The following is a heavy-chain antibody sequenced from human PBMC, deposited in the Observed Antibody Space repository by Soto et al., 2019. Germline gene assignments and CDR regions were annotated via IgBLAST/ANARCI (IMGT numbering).Heavy chain of an antibody. Sequence: SETLSLTCAVYGGSFSGYYWSWIRQPPGKGLEWIGEINHSGSTNYNPSLKSRVTISVDTSKNQFSLKLSSVTAADTAVYYCARGYSSSWHPIGGFDPWGQGTLVTVSS. CDR2: INHSGST. CDR1: GGSFSGYY. CDR3: ARGYSSSWHPIGGFDP. J-gene: IGHJ5*02. V-gene: IGHV4-34*01. D-gene: IGHD6-13*01.